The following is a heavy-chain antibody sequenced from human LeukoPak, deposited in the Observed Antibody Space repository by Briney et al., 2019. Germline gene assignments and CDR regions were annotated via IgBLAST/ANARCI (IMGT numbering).Heavy chain of an antibody. CDR3: ARGGAHSPSHDYFHQFMDV. CDR1: GGSTSGYY. CDR2: VHSGDNS. D-gene: IGHD6-13*01. J-gene: IGHJ6*03. Sequence: SETLSLTCTVSGGSTSGYYWSWIRQPPGKGLEWIGRVHSGDNSDSVPSLKSCLAISLDTSTNQLSLKLTSVTAADTAVYYCARGGAHSPSHDYFHQFMDVWGKGTTVIVSS. V-gene: IGHV4-4*07.